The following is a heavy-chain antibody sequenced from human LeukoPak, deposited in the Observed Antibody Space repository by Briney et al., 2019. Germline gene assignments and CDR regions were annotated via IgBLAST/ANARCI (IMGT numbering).Heavy chain of an antibody. CDR1: GFTFSSYA. D-gene: IGHD3-3*01. J-gene: IGHJ4*02. CDR3: AKDHDIYDFWSGYYLAYDY. V-gene: IGHV3-23*01. CDR2: ISGSGGST. Sequence: GGSLRLSCAASGFTFSSYAMSWVRQAPGKGLEWVSAISGSGGSTYYADSVKGRFTISRDNSKNTLYLQMNSLRAEDTAVYYCAKDHDIYDFWSGYYLAYDYWGQGTLVTVSS.